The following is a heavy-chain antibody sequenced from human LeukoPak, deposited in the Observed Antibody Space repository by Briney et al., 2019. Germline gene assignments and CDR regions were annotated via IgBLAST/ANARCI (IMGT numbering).Heavy chain of an antibody. CDR1: GFTFSSYS. J-gene: IGHJ4*02. Sequence: GGSLRLSCAASGFTFSSYSMNWVRQAPGKGLEWVSSISSSSSYIYYADSVKGRFTISRDNAKNSLYLQMNSLRAEDTAVYYCARDLVDYDSSGYYYTFYFDYWGQGTLVTVSS. V-gene: IGHV3-21*01. CDR3: ARDLVDYDSSGYYYTFYFDY. D-gene: IGHD3-22*01. CDR2: ISSSSSYI.